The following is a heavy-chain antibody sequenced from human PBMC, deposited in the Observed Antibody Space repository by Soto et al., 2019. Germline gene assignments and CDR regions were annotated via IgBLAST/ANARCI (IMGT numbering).Heavy chain of an antibody. J-gene: IGHJ5*02. V-gene: IGHV4-30-2*01. CDR1: GGSISSGGYS. Sequence: SETLSLTCAVSGGSISSGGYSWSWIRQPPGKGLEWIGYIYHSGSTYYNPSLKSRVTISVDRSKNQFSLKLSSVAAADTAVYYCASLFRDFWSGYYIDPWGQGTLVTVSS. CDR2: IYHSGST. D-gene: IGHD3-3*01. CDR3: ASLFRDFWSGYYIDP.